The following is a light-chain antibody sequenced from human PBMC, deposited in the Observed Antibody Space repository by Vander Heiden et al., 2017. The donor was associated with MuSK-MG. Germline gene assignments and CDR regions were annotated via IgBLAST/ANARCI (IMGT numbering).Light chain of an antibody. CDR1: SRNIGGYDY. J-gene: IGLJ1*01. CDR3: ASYTTTSALSV. V-gene: IGLV2-14*01. Sequence: QSVLTQPASVSGSPGQSITISCSGTSRNIGGYDYVSWYQQSPGKAPKLIIYDVSNRPSGVSDRFSGSKSGTTASLTISGLHVDDEADYYCASYTTTSALSVFGSGTQVTVL. CDR2: DVS.